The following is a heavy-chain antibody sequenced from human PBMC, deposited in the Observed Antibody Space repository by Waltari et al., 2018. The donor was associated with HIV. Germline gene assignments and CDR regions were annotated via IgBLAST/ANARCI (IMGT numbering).Heavy chain of an antibody. D-gene: IGHD6-19*01. J-gene: IGHJ4*02. CDR3: ASEGYSSGWSRDY. CDR1: GLTFGSYW. V-gene: IGHV3-7*01. CDR2: IKQDGSDK. Sequence: ELQLVESGGGLVQPGGSLRLSCAASGLTFGSYWMSWVGQAPGKGLEWVANIKQDGSDKYYVDSVKGRFTISRDNGKNSLYLQMNSLRAEDTAVYYCASEGYSSGWSRDYWGQGTLVTVSS.